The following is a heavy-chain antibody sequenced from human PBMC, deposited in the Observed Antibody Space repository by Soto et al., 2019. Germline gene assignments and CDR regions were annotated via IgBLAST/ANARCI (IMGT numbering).Heavy chain of an antibody. CDR2: IYHSGST. Sequence: KSSETLSLTCAVSGGSISSGGYSWSWIRQPPGKGLEWIGYIYHSGSTYYNPSLKSRVTISVDRSKNQFSLKLSSVTAADTAVYYCAREVICGGDCSNGFDYWGQGTLVTVSS. J-gene: IGHJ4*02. CDR1: GGSISSGGYS. CDR3: AREVICGGDCSNGFDY. D-gene: IGHD2-21*02. V-gene: IGHV4-30-2*01.